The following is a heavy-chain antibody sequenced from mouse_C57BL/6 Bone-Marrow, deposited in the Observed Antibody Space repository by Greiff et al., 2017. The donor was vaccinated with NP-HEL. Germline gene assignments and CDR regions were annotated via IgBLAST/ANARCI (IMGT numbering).Heavy chain of an antibody. CDR2: IDPENGDT. J-gene: IGHJ3*01. Sequence: EVKVVESGAELVRPGASVKLSCTASGFNIKDDYMHWVKQRPEQGLEWIGWIDPENGDTEYASKFQGKATITADTSSNTAYLQLSSLTSEDTAVYYWTTWGYYYGSSIAYWGQGTLVTVSA. CDR3: TTWGYYYGSSIAY. D-gene: IGHD1-1*01. CDR1: GFNIKDDY. V-gene: IGHV14-4*01.